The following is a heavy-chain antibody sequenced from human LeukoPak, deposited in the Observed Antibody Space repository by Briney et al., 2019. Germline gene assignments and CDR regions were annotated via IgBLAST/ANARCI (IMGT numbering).Heavy chain of an antibody. CDR1: GYSFSTYW. J-gene: IGHJ6*02. CDR2: IYPGDSDT. V-gene: IGHV5-51*01. D-gene: IGHD3-16*01. Sequence: GESLKISCKGSGYSFSTYWIGWVRQMPGKGLEWMGIIYPGDSDTRSSPSFQGQVTISADKSITTAYLQWSSLKASDIAMYYCARLGEVWGSYPYYYYAMDVWGQGTTVTVSS. CDR3: ARLGEVWGSYPYYYYAMDV.